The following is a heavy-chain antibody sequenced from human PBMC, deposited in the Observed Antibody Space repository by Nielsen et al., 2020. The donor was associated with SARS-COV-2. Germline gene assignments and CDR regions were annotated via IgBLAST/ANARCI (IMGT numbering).Heavy chain of an antibody. J-gene: IGHJ6*02. CDR3: ARLQSSTGGGMDV. Sequence: GESLKISCQGSGYNFVTYWIAWVRQMPGKGLEWMGVVYPGDSDTRYSPSFQGQVIISFDKSITTAYLQWNSLQASDSAMYYCARLQSSTGGGMDVWGQGTAVTVSS. D-gene: IGHD6-13*01. V-gene: IGHV5-51*01. CDR2: VYPGDSDT. CDR1: GYNFVTYW.